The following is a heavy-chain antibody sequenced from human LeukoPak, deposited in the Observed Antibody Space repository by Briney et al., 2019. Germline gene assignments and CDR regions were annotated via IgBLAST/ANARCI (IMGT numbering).Heavy chain of an antibody. V-gene: IGHV1-2*06. CDR2: INPNSGGT. CDR3: ARGYDILTGYYGGQNYADY. CDR1: GYTFTGYY. J-gene: IGHJ4*02. D-gene: IGHD3-9*01. Sequence: ASVKVSCKASGYTFTGYYMHWVRQAPGQGLEWMGRINPNSGGTNYAQKFQGSVTMTRDTSISTAYMELSRLRSDDTAVYYCARGYDILTGYYGGQNYADYWGQGTPVTVSS.